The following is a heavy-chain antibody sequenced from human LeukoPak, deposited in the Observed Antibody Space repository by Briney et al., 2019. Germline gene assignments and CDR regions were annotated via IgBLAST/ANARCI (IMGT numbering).Heavy chain of an antibody. D-gene: IGHD2-2*01. CDR1: GFTFSRYS. CDR3: AREKEGYCSRTSCYLDYYYYYMDV. CDR2: ISGSGSST. V-gene: IGHV3-21*01. Sequence: GGSLRLSCAASGFTFSRYSMNWVRQAPGKGLEWVSAISGSGSSTYYADSVKGRFTISRDNAKNSLYLQMNSLRAEDTAVYYCAREKEGYCSRTSCYLDYYYYYMDVWGKGTTVTISS. J-gene: IGHJ6*03.